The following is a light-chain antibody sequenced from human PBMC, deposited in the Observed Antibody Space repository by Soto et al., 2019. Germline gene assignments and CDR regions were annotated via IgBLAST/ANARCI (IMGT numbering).Light chain of an antibody. CDR2: DVS. Sequence: SSLTQPASVSGSSGQSITISRPGTSSDVGGYNYVSWYQQHPGKAPKLMIYDVSNRPSGVSNRFSGSKSGNTASLTISGLQAEDEADYYCSSYTSSSTLYVFGTGTRSPS. CDR3: SSYTSSSTLYV. V-gene: IGLV2-14*01. J-gene: IGLJ1*01. CDR1: SSDVGGYNY.